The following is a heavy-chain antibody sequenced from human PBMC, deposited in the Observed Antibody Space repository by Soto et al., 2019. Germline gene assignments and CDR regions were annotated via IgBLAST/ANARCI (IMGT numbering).Heavy chain of an antibody. J-gene: IGHJ4*02. D-gene: IGHD3-16*02. Sequence: GGSLRLSCAASGFTFSNAWMSWVRQAPGKGLEWVGRIKSKTDGGTTDYAAPVKGRFTISRDDSKNTLYLQMNSLKTEDTAVYYCTTDRDYDYVWGSYRYTFWGQGTLVTVSP. V-gene: IGHV3-15*01. CDR2: IKSKTDGGTT. CDR3: TTDRDYDYVWGSYRYTF. CDR1: GFTFSNAW.